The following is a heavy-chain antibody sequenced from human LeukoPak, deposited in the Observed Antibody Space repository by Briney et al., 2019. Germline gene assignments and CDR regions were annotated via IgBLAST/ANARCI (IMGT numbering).Heavy chain of an antibody. CDR1: GFTFSSYA. V-gene: IGHV3-23*01. CDR2: ISGSGDNT. D-gene: IGHD3-3*01. Sequence: PGGSLRLSCAASGFTFSSYAMSWVRQAPGKGLEWVSGISGSGDNTYYADSVKGRFTISRDNSKNTLYVQVNSLGTEDTAVYYCAKDSVYYDFWSGYSTGNYFDYWGQGTLVTVSS. J-gene: IGHJ4*02. CDR3: AKDSVYYDFWSGYSTGNYFDY.